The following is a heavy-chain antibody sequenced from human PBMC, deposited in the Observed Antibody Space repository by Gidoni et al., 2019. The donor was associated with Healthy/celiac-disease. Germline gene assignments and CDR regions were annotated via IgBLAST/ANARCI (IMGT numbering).Heavy chain of an antibody. Sequence: QVQLVESGGGVVQPGGSLRLSCAASGFTFSSYGMHWVRQAPGKGLEWVAFIRYDGSNKYYADSVKGRFTISRDNSKNTLYLQMNSLRAEDTAVYYCASHRESYYDFWSGYSKDAFDIWGQGTMVTVSS. CDR3: ASHRESYYDFWSGYSKDAFDI. D-gene: IGHD3-3*01. J-gene: IGHJ3*02. V-gene: IGHV3-30*02. CDR2: IRYDGSNK. CDR1: GFTFSSYG.